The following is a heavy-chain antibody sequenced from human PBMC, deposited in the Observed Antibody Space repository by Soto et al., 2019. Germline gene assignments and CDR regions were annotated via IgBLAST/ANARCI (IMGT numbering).Heavy chain of an antibody. CDR1: GFTFSSYG. CDR2: ISISGSST. CDR3: ARDSTGDY. Sequence: EVQLVESGGGLVKPGGSLRLSCAASGFTFSSYGMNWVRQAPGKGLECVSSISISGSSTYYADSVKGRFTISRDNAKNSLYLKMNSLRAEYPAVYDGARDSTGDYWGQGTLVTVSS. D-gene: IGHD2-8*02. J-gene: IGHJ4*02. V-gene: IGHV3-21*01.